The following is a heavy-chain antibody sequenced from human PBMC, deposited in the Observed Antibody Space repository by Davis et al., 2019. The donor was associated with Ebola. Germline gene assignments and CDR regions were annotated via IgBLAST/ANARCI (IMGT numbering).Heavy chain of an antibody. CDR1: GYTFTTYW. V-gene: IGHV5-51*01. Sequence: KVSCKGSGYTFTTYWIGWVRQMPGKSLEWMGIIYPGDSDTRYSPSFQGQVTISADKSISTAYLQWSSLKASDTAMYYCARRGGWSGAFLDYWGQGTLVTVSS. CDR3: ARRGGWSGAFLDY. D-gene: IGHD3-3*02. CDR2: IYPGDSDT. J-gene: IGHJ4*02.